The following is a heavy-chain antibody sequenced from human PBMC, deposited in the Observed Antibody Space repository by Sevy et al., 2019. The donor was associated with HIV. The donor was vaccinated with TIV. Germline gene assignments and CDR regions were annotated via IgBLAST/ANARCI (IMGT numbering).Heavy chain of an antibody. CDR3: ARDRTRYTNGWYFDY. J-gene: IGHJ4*02. Sequence: SETLSLTCTVSGDSTNLYYWNWIRQPPGKVLEWIGYIYYSGTTNYSPSLKSRVTISVDTSKNQISLVLTSVTAADTAIYYCARDRTRYTNGWYFDYWGQGTLVTVSS. CDR2: IYYSGTT. CDR1: GDSTNLYY. D-gene: IGHD6-19*01. V-gene: IGHV4-59*01.